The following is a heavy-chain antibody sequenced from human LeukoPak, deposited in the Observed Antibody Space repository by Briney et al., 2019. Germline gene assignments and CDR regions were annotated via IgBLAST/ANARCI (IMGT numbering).Heavy chain of an antibody. J-gene: IGHJ3*02. CDR2: INSDGSST. CDR1: GFTFSSYW. Sequence: PGGSLRLSCAASGFTFSSYWMHWVRRAPGKGLVWVSRINSDGSSTSYADSVKGRFTISRDNAKNTLYLQMNSLRAEDTAVYYCARMQLDHDAFDIWGQGTMVTVPS. V-gene: IGHV3-74*01. CDR3: ARMQLDHDAFDI. D-gene: IGHD1-1*01.